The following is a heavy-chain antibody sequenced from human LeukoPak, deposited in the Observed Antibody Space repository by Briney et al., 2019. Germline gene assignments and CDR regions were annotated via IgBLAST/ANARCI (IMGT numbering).Heavy chain of an antibody. CDR2: ISSSSSTI. D-gene: IGHD4-17*01. J-gene: IGHJ4*02. CDR1: GFTFSSYS. CDR3: ARDDYGDYIQFDY. V-gene: IGHV3-48*01. Sequence: GGSLRLSCAASGFTFSSYSMNWVRQAPGKGLEWVSYISSSSSTIYYADSVKGRFTISRDNAKNSLYLQMNSLRAEDTAVYYCARDDYGDYIQFDYWGRGTLVTVSS.